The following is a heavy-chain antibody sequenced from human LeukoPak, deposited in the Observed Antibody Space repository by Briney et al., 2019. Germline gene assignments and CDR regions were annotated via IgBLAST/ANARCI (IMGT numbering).Heavy chain of an antibody. V-gene: IGHV3-66*01. CDR1: GFTVSSNY. J-gene: IGHJ4*02. CDR2: IYSGGST. Sequence: GGSLRLSCAASGFTVSSNYMSWVRQAPGKGLEWVSVIYSGGSTYYADSVKGRFTISKDNSKNTLYLQMNSLRAEDTAVYYCARFPRSRNYYDSSGGPTGYWGQGTLVTVSS. D-gene: IGHD3-22*01. CDR3: ARFPRSRNYYDSSGGPTGY.